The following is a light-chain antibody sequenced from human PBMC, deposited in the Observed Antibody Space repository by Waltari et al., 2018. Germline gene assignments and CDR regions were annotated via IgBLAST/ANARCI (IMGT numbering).Light chain of an antibody. CDR1: HSVFTY. J-gene: IGKJ5*01. Sequence: EIVLTQSPATLSLSPGERATLSCRASHSVFTYLAWYQHKPGQAPRLLIYDASNSATGSPARFSGSGSGTDFTLTISSLEPEDFAVYYWHQRHSWPITFGQGTRLEIK. CDR3: HQRHSWPIT. CDR2: DAS. V-gene: IGKV3-11*01.